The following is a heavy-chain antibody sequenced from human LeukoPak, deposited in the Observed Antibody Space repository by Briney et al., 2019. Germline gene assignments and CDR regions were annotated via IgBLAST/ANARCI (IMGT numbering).Heavy chain of an antibody. CDR3: ARSYSSSWPDYYYYYGMDV. V-gene: IGHV4-31*03. Sequence: TLSLTCTVSGGSISRGGYYCSWIRQHPGEGLEWNGYIYYSGSTYYNPSLKSRVTISVDTSTNQFSLKLSSVTAADTAVYYCARSYSSSWPDYYYYYGMDVWGQGTTVTVSS. CDR2: IYYSGST. D-gene: IGHD6-13*01. CDR1: GGSISRGGYY. J-gene: IGHJ6*02.